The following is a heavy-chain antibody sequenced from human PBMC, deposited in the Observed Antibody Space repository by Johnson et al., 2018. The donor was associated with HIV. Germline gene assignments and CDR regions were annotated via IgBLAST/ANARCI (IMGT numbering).Heavy chain of an antibody. CDR3: ARVSDDYGGNPAAWGAFDI. V-gene: IGHV3-20*04. Sequence: VHLVESGGGVIRPGGSLRLSCATSGFTFDDYGMSWVRQAPGKGLEWVSGINWNGGSTGFADSVKGRFTISRDNAKNSLFLQMNSLRAEDTALYYCARVSDDYGGNPAAWGAFDIWGQGTMVTVSS. D-gene: IGHD4-23*01. CDR2: INWNGGST. CDR1: GFTFDDYG. J-gene: IGHJ3*02.